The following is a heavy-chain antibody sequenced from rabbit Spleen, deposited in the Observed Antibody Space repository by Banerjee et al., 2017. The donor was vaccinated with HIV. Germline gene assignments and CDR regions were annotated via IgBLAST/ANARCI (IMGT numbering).Heavy chain of an antibody. V-gene: IGHV1S45*01. D-gene: IGHD8-1*01. Sequence: QEQLVESGGGLVQPEGSLTLTCTASGFSFSSSYCGCWVRQAPGKGLEWIGCISTGDGSTYYASWAKGRFTISKTSSTTVTLQMTSLTAADTATYFCARDSGSSFSSYGMDLWGQGTLVTVS. CDR1: GFSFSSSYC. CDR2: ISTGDGST. CDR3: ARDSGSSFSSYGMDL. J-gene: IGHJ6*01.